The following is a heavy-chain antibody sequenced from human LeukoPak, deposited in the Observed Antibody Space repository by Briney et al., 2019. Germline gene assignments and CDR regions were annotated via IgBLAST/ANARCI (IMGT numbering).Heavy chain of an antibody. CDR1: GGSISSYY. J-gene: IGHJ4*02. D-gene: IGHD4-17*01. Sequence: SETLSLTCTVSGGSISSYYWSWIRQPPGKGLEWIGYIYYSGSTYYNPSLKSRVTISVDTSKNQFSLKLSSVTAADTAVYYCAREGTVTSPKGFDYWGQGTLVTVSS. V-gene: IGHV4-59*12. CDR2: IYYSGST. CDR3: AREGTVTSPKGFDY.